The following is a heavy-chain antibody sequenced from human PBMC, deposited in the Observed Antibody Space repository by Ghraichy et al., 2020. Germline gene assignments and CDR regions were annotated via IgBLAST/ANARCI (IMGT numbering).Heavy chain of an antibody. V-gene: IGHV4-39*01. CDR2: IYYSGSA. D-gene: IGHD1-26*01. CDR1: GGSISSDFYY. J-gene: IGHJ3*02. CDR3: ARQSDGGTFPFEAFDI. Sequence: SETLSLTCTVSGGSISSDFYYWGWIRQPPGKGLEWIGSIYYSGSAYYKSSLKSRVTISVDTSKNQFSLKVNSATAADTAVYFCARQSDGGTFPFEAFDIWGPGAVVTVSS.